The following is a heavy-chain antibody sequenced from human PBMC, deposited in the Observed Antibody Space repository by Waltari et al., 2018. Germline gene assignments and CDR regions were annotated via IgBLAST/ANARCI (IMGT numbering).Heavy chain of an antibody. V-gene: IGHV4-38-2*01. Sequence: QEQLQESGPGLVKPSETLSLTCAVSGYSISSGYYWGWIRQPPGKGLEWIGSIYHSGSTYYNPSLKSRVTISVDTSKNQFSLKLSSVTAADTAVYYCARRSGSYHGGFDPWGQGTLVTVSS. CDR1: GYSISSGYY. CDR2: IYHSGST. D-gene: IGHD1-26*01. J-gene: IGHJ5*02. CDR3: ARRSGSYHGGFDP.